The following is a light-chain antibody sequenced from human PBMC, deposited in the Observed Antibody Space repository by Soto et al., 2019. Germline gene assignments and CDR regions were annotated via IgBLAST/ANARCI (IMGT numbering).Light chain of an antibody. CDR2: SNN. J-gene: IGLJ1*01. V-gene: IGLV1-44*01. Sequence: QSVLTQPPSASGTPGQRVTISCSGRSSNIGSNTVNWYQHLPGTAPKLLFYSNNQRPSGVPDRFSGSKSGTSASLAISGLQSEDEADYYCATWDDSLNGYVVGTGTKLTVL. CDR1: SSNIGSNT. CDR3: ATWDDSLNGYV.